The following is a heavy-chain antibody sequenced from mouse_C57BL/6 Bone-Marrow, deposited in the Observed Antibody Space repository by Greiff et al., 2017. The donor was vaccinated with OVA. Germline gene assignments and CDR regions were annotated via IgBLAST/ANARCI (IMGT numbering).Heavy chain of an antibody. V-gene: IGHV1-82*01. CDR3: ARPAGSRSYEGDY. Sequence: QVQLQQSGPELVKPGASVKISCKASGYAFSSSWMNWVKQRPGKGLEWIGRISPGDGDTNYNGKFKGKATLTADKSSSTAYMQLSSLTSEDSAVYFCARPAGSRSYEGDYWGQGTTLTVSS. CDR2: ISPGDGDT. CDR1: GYAFSSSW. D-gene: IGHD1-1*01. J-gene: IGHJ2*01.